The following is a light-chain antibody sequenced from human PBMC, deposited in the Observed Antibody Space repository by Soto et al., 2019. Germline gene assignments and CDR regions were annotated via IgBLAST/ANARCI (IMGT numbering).Light chain of an antibody. V-gene: IGKV1-12*01. CDR1: QPISSW. Sequence: ILVTQSPSSVSASVGDRVTITCRASQPISSWLAWYQQKPGQPPNLLIYSASTLRSGVPSRFSGSESGTLFTLTITNLQPEDFAPYYCQQASSFPLTFGGGTKVQVK. J-gene: IGKJ4*01. CDR2: SAS. CDR3: QQASSFPLT.